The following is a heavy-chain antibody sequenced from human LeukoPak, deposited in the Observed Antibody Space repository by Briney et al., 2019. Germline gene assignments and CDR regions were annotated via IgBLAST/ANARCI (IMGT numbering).Heavy chain of an antibody. CDR1: GFTFRSYW. J-gene: IGHJ3*02. Sequence: GGSLRLSCAASGFTFRSYWMHWVRQAPGKGLVWVSHINIDGSTTTYADSVKGRFTISRDNAKKTLYLQMNSLRAEDTAVYYCARDEADAFAIRGQGTMVTVSS. V-gene: IGHV3-74*03. CDR2: INIDGSTT. CDR3: ARDEADAFAI.